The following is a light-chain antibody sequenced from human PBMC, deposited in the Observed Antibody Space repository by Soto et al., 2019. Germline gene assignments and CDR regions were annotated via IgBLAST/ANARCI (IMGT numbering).Light chain of an antibody. CDR3: SSYTTSAPYV. Sequence: QSVLTQPASVSGSPGQSITISCTGTSSDVGAYNFVSWYQHHPGRAPKVIIYEVTIRPSGVSNRFSGSKSGNTASLTISGLQAEDEADYYCSSYTTSAPYVFGSGTKVT. J-gene: IGLJ1*01. CDR1: SSDVGAYNF. CDR2: EVT. V-gene: IGLV2-14*01.